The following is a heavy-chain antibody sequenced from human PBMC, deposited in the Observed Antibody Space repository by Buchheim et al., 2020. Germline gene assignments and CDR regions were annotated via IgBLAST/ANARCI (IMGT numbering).Heavy chain of an antibody. Sequence: QVQLQQWGAGLLKPSETLSLACAVYGGSFSGYYWSWIRQPPGKGLEWIGEINHSGSTNYNPSLKSRVTISVDTSKNQFSLKLSSVTAADTAVYYCARSSWDSSSSVDYFDYWGQGTL. CDR1: GGSFSGYY. J-gene: IGHJ4*02. D-gene: IGHD6-6*01. CDR3: ARSSWDSSSSVDYFDY. V-gene: IGHV4-34*01. CDR2: INHSGST.